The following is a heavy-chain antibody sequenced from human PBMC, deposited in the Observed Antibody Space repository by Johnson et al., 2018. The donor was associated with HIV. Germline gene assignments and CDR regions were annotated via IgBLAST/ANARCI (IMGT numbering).Heavy chain of an antibody. CDR2: ISYDGSNK. CDR1: GFTFSSYA. V-gene: IGHV3-30*14. D-gene: IGHD5-24*01. CDR3: ARACRDGDTCDAFDI. J-gene: IGHJ3*02. Sequence: VQLLESGGGVVQPGRSLRLSCAASGFTFSSYAMHWVRQAPGKGLEWVAVISYDGSNKYYADSVKGRFTISRDNAKNTMYLQMNSLRAKDMAVYYCARACRDGDTCDAFDIWGQGTMVTVA.